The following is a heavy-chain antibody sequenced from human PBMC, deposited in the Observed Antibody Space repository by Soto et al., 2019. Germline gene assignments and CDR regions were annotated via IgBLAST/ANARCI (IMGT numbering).Heavy chain of an antibody. CDR2: XXXYXGXT. CDR1: GYTFISYG. D-gene: IGHD3-16*01. CDR3: ARSAGGIGRFDP. Sequence: ASMKVACKGSGYTFISYGISWVRQAPGQGLEXMGWXXXYXGXTXYXXXXQGRVTMTTGTSTSTAYMELRSLRSDATAVYYCARSAGGIGRFDPWGQGTLVTVSS. J-gene: IGHJ5*02. V-gene: IGHV1-18*01.